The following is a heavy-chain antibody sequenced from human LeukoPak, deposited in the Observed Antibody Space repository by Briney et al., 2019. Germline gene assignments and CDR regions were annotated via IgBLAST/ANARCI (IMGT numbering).Heavy chain of an antibody. CDR1: GGSFSGYY. CDR2: INHSGST. Sequence: SETLSLTCAVYGGSFSGYYWSWIRQPPGKGLEWIGEINHSGSTNYNPSLKSRVTISVDTSKNQFSLKLSSVTAADTAMYYCARHVVVPAATDLIDYWGQGTLVTVSS. D-gene: IGHD2-2*01. V-gene: IGHV4-34*01. CDR3: ARHVVVPAATDLIDY. J-gene: IGHJ4*02.